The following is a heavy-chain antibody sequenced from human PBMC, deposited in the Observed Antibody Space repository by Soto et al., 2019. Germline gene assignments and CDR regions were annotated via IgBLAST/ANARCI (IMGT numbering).Heavy chain of an antibody. D-gene: IGHD3-22*01. CDR3: ARVAYDSSGYYYVDY. Sequence: SETLSLTCAVSGGSISSGGYSWGWIREPPGKGLEWIGYIYHSGSTYYNPSLKSRVTISVDRSKNQFSLKLSSVTAADTAVYYCARVAYDSSGYYYVDYWGQGTLVT. V-gene: IGHV4-30-2*01. CDR2: IYHSGST. J-gene: IGHJ4*02. CDR1: GGSISSGGYS.